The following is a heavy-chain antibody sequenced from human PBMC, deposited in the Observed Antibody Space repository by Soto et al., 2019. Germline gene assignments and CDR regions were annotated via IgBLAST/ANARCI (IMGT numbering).Heavy chain of an antibody. J-gene: IGHJ4*02. V-gene: IGHV4-59*08. CDR3: ARRAYSSGWYVDY. CDR1: GSSISSYY. D-gene: IGHD6-19*01. Sequence: QVQLQESGPGLVKPSETLSLTCTVSGSSISSYYWSWIRQPPRKGLEWIGNIYSSGSTNYNPSLKSRITISIDTSKNQFSLKLSSVTAADTAVYYCARRAYSSGWYVDYWGQGTLVTVSS. CDR2: IYSSGST.